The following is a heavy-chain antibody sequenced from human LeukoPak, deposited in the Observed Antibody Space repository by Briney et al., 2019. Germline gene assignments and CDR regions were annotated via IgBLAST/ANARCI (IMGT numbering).Heavy chain of an antibody. Sequence: GGSLRLSCAASGFTFSLYWMTWVRQSPGKGLEWVANIKQDGSEKYYLDSEKGRFTISKDNAKNSLYLQMNGLRAEDTAVYYCARDFGGYSYGYDYWGEGTLVTVSS. CDR3: ARDFGGYSYGYDY. CDR1: GFTFSLYW. CDR2: IKQDGSEK. D-gene: IGHD5-18*01. J-gene: IGHJ4*02. V-gene: IGHV3-7*01.